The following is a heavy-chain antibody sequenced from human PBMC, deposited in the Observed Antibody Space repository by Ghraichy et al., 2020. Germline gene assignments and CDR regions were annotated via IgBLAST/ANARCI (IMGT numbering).Heavy chain of an antibody. CDR2: IYAGGTT. CDR1: GFIVSSNQ. CDR3: AKGGNSPDY. J-gene: IGHJ4*02. Sequence: GGSLRLSCAGSGFIVSSNQMTWVRQPPGKGLEWVSVIYAGGTTNYADSVKGRFTISRDDSKNTLYLQMNSLRAEDTAVYYCAKGGNSPDYWGQGTLVTVSS. V-gene: IGHV3-53*01. D-gene: IGHD4-23*01.